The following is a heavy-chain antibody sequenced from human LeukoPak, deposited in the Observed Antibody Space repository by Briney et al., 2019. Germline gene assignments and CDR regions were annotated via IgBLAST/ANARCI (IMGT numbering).Heavy chain of an antibody. CDR1: GYTFTTYV. V-gene: IGHV1-3*01. J-gene: IGHJ4*02. CDR3: ARTTAMVAIFDY. Sequence: ASVKVSCMASGYTFTTYVMHWVRQAPGQRLEWMGWINAGNGNTKYSQKFQGRVTITRDTSASTAYMELSSLRSEDTAVYYCARTTAMVAIFDYWGQGTLVTVSS. D-gene: IGHD5-18*01. CDR2: INAGNGNT.